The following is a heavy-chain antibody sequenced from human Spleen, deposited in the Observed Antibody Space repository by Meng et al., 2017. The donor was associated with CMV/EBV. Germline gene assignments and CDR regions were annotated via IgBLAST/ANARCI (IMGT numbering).Heavy chain of an antibody. J-gene: IGHJ4*02. Sequence: GESLKISCAASGFTFSSHWMHWVRQAPGKGLEWVATITSGGTTHYADSVRGRCTISRDNSNNTLYLQMNSLRAEDTAVYFCARLLEWLLSAFDSWGQGAPVTVSS. CDR2: ITSGGTT. V-gene: IGHV3-53*01. D-gene: IGHD3-3*01. CDR3: ARLLEWLLSAFDS. CDR1: GFTFSSHW.